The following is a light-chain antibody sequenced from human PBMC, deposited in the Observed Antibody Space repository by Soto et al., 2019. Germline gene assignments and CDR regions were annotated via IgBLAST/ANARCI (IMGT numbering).Light chain of an antibody. CDR2: GAS. V-gene: IGKV3-20*01. CDR3: QQYGSSPRG. CDR1: QSVSSSY. Sequence: EIVLTQSPGTLSLSPGERATLSCRASQSVSSSYLAWYQQKPGQAPRLLIYGASSRATGIPDRFSGSGSGTDFTLTISRLGPEDFAVYYCQQYGSSPRGFGGGTKVEIK. J-gene: IGKJ4*01.